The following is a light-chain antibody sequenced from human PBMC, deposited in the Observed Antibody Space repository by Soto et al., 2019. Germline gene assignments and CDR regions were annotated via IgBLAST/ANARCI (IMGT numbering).Light chain of an antibody. J-gene: IGKJ4*01. CDR3: QQLNSAPLT. V-gene: IGKV1-9*01. CDR2: GAS. Sequence: DIQLTQSPSFLSASVGDRVTITCRASQGISSSLAWYQQKPGKAPHLLIYGASALQSGVPSRFSGSGSGTEFTLTITSLQPEDFATYYCQQLNSAPLTFGGGTKVEIK. CDR1: QGISSS.